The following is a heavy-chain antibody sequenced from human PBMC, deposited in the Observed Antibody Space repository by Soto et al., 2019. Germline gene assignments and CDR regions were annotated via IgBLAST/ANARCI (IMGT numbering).Heavy chain of an antibody. CDR3: TTETPSRRYEGNFYYGMDV. Sequence: EVQLVESGGGLVKPGGSLRLSCAASGFTFSNAWMSWVRRARGKGLEWVGRIKRKTDGGTTDYAAPVKGRFTISRDDSKNTLYLQMNSLKTEDTAVYYCTTETPSRRYEGNFYYGMDVWGQGTTVTVSS. D-gene: IGHD3-9*01. V-gene: IGHV3-15*01. CDR1: GFTFSNAW. CDR2: IKRKTDGGTT. J-gene: IGHJ6*02.